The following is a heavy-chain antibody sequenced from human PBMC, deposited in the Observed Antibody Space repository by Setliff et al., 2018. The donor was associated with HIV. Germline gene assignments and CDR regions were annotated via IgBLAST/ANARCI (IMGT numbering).Heavy chain of an antibody. CDR3: VRYDVYEYGYQVFGI. CDR1: EYAFSNYW. Sequence: GESLKISCVGSEYAFSNYWIGWVRQMPGKGLEWMGIIYPRDSKIRYSPSFQGQVTFSVDKSLNTAYLQWSSLKVSDSAIYYCVRYDVYEYGYQVFGIWGQGTTVTVSS. D-gene: IGHD5-12*01. V-gene: IGHV5-51*01. CDR2: IYPRDSKI. J-gene: IGHJ3*02.